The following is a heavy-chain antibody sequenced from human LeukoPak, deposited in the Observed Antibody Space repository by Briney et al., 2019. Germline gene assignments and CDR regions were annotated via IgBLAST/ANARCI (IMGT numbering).Heavy chain of an antibody. D-gene: IGHD2-15*01. V-gene: IGHV1-2*02. CDR1: GYTFTDYY. Sequence: GSVKVSCKASGYTFTDYYMHGVRQAPGQGLEWMGWINPNIGSTNYAQKFQGRVTMTRDTSSSTAYMELSRLRSDDTAVYYCARDGYCSGGSCYFFSPYWGQGTLVTVSS. CDR2: INPNIGST. CDR3: ARDGYCSGGSCYFFSPY. J-gene: IGHJ4*02.